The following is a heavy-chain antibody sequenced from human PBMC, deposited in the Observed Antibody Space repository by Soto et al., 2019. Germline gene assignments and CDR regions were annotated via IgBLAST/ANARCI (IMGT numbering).Heavy chain of an antibody. J-gene: IGHJ6*02. CDR1: VGTFSSYA. Sequence: QVQLVKSGAEVKKPGSSVKVSCKDSVGTFSSYAISWVRQAPGQGLEWMGGIIPIFGTANYAQKFQGRVTITADEYTSTAYMELSSLRSEDTDVYYCARGQHKGRHDYYGMHVWGQWPTVPVSS. CDR2: IIPIFGTA. D-gene: IGHD2-15*01. V-gene: IGHV1-69*01. CDR3: ARGQHKGRHDYYGMHV.